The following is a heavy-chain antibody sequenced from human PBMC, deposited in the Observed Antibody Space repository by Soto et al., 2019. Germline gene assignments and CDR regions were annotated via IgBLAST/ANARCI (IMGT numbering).Heavy chain of an antibody. D-gene: IGHD3-9*01. Sequence: GASVKVSCKASGYTFTSYGISWVRQAPGQGLEWMGWISAYNGNTNYAQKLQGRVTMTTDTSTSTAYMELRSLRSDDTAVYYCARQGGDILTGYYRYYYYYGMDVWGQGTTVTVSS. CDR2: ISAYNGNT. CDR3: ARQGGDILTGYYRYYYYYGMDV. J-gene: IGHJ6*02. V-gene: IGHV1-18*01. CDR1: GYTFTSYG.